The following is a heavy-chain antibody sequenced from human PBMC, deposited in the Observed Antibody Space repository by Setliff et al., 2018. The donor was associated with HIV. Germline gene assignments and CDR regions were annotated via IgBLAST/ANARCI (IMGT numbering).Heavy chain of an antibody. D-gene: IGHD3-3*01. Sequence: PSETLSLTCAVYGGSFSGYYWNWIRQPPGEGLEWIGEINPGGTTNYNPSLKRRVTISVDTPKNQFSLRLSSVTAADTAVYYCARQYEPVNWFDPWGQGTLVTVSS. V-gene: IGHV4-34*01. CDR1: GGSFSGYY. J-gene: IGHJ5*02. CDR3: ARQYEPVNWFDP. CDR2: INPGGTT.